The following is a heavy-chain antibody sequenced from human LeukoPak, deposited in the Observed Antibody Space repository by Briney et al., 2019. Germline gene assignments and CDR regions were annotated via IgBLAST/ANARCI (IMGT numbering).Heavy chain of an antibody. J-gene: IGHJ5*02. D-gene: IGHD6-13*01. Sequence: SETLSLTCAVYGGSFSGYYWSWIRQPPGKRLEWIGEINHSGSTNYNPSLKSRVTISVDTSKNQFSLKLSSVTAADTAVYYCARGRSRPRSSSSWATHNWFDPWGQGTLVTVSS. CDR2: INHSGST. V-gene: IGHV4-34*01. CDR1: GGSFSGYY. CDR3: ARGRSRPRSSSSWATHNWFDP.